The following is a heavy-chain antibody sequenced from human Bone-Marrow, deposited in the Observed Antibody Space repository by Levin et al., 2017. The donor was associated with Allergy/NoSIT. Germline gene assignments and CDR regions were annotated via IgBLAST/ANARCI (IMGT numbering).Heavy chain of an antibody. CDR3: ARYPGDSSGLGDY. D-gene: IGHD6-19*01. J-gene: IGHJ4*02. V-gene: IGHV1-2*06. CDR1: GYTFTGYY. CDR2: INPNSGGT. Sequence: GGSLRLSCKASGYTFTGYYMHWVRQAPGQGLEWMGRINPNSGGTNYAQKFQGRVTMTRDTSISTAYMELSRLRSDDTAVYYCARYPGDSSGLGDYWGQGTLVTVSS.